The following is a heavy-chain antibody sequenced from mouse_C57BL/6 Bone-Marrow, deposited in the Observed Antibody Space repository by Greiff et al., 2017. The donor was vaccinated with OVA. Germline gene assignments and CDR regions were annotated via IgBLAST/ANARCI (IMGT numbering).Heavy chain of an antibody. J-gene: IGHJ2*01. V-gene: IGHV1-55*01. CDR3: TRNYYGSSYGY. CDR1: GYTFTSYW. CDR2: IYPGSGST. D-gene: IGHD1-1*01. Sequence: VQLQQSGAELVKPGASVKMSCKASGYTFTSYWITWVKQRPGQGLEWIGDIYPGSGSTNYNEKFKSKATLTVDTSSSTAYMELSSLTNEDSAVYYCTRNYYGSSYGYWGQGTTLTVSS.